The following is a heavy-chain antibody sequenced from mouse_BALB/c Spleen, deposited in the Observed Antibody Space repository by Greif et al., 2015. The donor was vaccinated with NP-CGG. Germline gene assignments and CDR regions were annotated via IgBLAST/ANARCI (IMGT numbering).Heavy chain of an antibody. Sequence: DLVKPGASVKLSCKASGYTFTSYWINWIKQRPGQGLEWIGRIAPGSGSTYYNEMFKGKATLTVDTSSSTAYIQLSSLSSEDSAVYFCARGGSYLYWYFDVWGAGTTVTVSS. CDR3: ARGGSYLYWYFDV. D-gene: IGHD2-12*01. CDR1: GYTFTSYW. V-gene: IGHV1S41*01. J-gene: IGHJ1*01. CDR2: IAPGSGST.